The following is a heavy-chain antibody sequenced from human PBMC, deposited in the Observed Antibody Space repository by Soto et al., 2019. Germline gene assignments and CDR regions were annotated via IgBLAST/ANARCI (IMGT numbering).Heavy chain of an antibody. Sequence: QVRLVESGGGVVQPGGSLRLSCVASGFAFSLYDIHWVRQAPDKGLEWVSVISYDGNKQFYAGSVRGRLIISRDNSKNSVFLQMNSLTREETALYCCGREDLDVKGGSDTVGSGPVSDYWGQGALVIVSS. CDR1: GFAFSLYD. CDR3: GREDLDVKGGSDTVGSGPVSDY. J-gene: IGHJ4*01. D-gene: IGHD2-15*01. V-gene: IGHV3-30*03. CDR2: ISYDGNKQ.